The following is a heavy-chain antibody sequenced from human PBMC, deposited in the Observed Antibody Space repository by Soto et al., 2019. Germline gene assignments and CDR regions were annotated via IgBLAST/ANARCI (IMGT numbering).Heavy chain of an antibody. J-gene: IGHJ4*02. Sequence: EVQLLESGGGLVQPGGSLRLSCAASGFTFSSYAMSWVRQAPGKGLEWVSAISGSGGSTYYADSVKGRFTISRDNSKNTLYLQMNSLRAEDTAVYYCAKDPSSYGDYPPGYFDYWGQGTLVTVSS. CDR2: ISGSGGST. CDR3: AKDPSSYGDYPPGYFDY. V-gene: IGHV3-23*01. D-gene: IGHD4-17*01. CDR1: GFTFSSYA.